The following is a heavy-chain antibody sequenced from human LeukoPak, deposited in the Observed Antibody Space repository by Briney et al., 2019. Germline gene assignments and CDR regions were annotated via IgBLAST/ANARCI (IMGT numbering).Heavy chain of an antibody. CDR3: VRGVYYFDY. Sequence: PSETLSLTCAVYGGSFSGYYWSWIRQPPGKGLEWIGEINHSGSTNYNPSLKSRVTISVDTSKNQFSLKLSSVTAADTAVYYCVRGVYYFDYWGQGTLVTVSS. CDR2: INHSGST. D-gene: IGHD2-8*01. CDR1: GGSFSGYY. V-gene: IGHV4-34*01. J-gene: IGHJ4*02.